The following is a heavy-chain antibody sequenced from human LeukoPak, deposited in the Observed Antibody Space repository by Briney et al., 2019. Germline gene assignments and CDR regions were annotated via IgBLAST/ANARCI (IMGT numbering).Heavy chain of an antibody. CDR1: GGSISSYY. Sequence: KTSETLSLTCTVSGGSISSYYWSWIRQPPGKGLEWIGYIYYSGSTNYNPSLKSRVTLSVDTSKNQFSLKLSSVTAADTAVYHCARDRYGDTTLDYWGQGTLVTVSS. D-gene: IGHD4-17*01. J-gene: IGHJ4*02. CDR2: IYYSGST. CDR3: ARDRYGDTTLDY. V-gene: IGHV4-59*01.